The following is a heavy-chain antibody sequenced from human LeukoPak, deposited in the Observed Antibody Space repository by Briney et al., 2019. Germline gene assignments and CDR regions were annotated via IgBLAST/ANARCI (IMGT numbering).Heavy chain of an antibody. D-gene: IGHD3-22*01. Sequence: GESLKISCKGSGYSFTSYWIGWVRQMPGKGLEWMGIIYPGDSDTRYSPSFQGQVTISADKSISTAYLQWSSVKASDTAMYYCARRAYYYDSSGYYSLGAFDIWGQGTMVTVSS. CDR2: IYPGDSDT. J-gene: IGHJ3*02. CDR1: GYSFTSYW. V-gene: IGHV5-51*01. CDR3: ARRAYYYDSSGYYSLGAFDI.